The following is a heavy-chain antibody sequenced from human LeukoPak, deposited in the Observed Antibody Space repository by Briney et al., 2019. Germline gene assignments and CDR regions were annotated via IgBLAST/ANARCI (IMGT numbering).Heavy chain of an antibody. CDR3: ARVTCPGGDCCYYYGLDV. J-gene: IGHJ6*02. CDR1: GYTFSRYY. V-gene: IGHV1-46*01. Sequence: GASVKVSCKASGYTFSRYYMHWVRQAPGQGLEWMGIISPSGGSTTYAQKFQGRVTMTRDTSTSTVYMELSSLGSDDTAVYYCARVTCPGGDCCYYYGLDVWGQGTTVTVSS. CDR2: ISPSGGST. D-gene: IGHD2-21*02.